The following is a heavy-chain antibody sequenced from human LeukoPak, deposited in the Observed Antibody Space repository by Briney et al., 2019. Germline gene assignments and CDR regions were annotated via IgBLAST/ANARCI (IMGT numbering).Heavy chain of an antibody. J-gene: IGHJ4*02. D-gene: IGHD6-25*01. CDR1: GDSISRSTYY. Sequence: SETLSLTCTVSGDSISRSTYYWAWIRQPPGKGLEWIGSVYYGRSPYFNPSLESRATISVGTSKNHFSLKMSSVTAADTAVYYCARSSGTGTFSYWGQGTLVTVSS. CDR2: VYYGRSP. V-gene: IGHV4-39*02. CDR3: ARSSGTGTFSY.